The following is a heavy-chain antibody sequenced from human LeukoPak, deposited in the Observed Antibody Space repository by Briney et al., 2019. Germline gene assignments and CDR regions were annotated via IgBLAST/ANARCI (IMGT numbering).Heavy chain of an antibody. D-gene: IGHD5-24*01. CDR3: ARVLRRDGYNALDY. V-gene: IGHV3-64*01. Sequence: GGSLRLSCAASGFTFSSYAMHWVRQAPGKGLEYVSAISSNGDSTYYANSVKGRFTISRDNSKSTLYLQMNSLRAEDTAVYYCARVLRRDGYNALDYWGQGTLVTVSS. J-gene: IGHJ4*02. CDR2: ISSNGDST. CDR1: GFTFSSYA.